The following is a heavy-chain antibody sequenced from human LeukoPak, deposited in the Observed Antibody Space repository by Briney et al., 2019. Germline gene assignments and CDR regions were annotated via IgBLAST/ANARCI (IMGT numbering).Heavy chain of an antibody. D-gene: IGHD4-11*01. CDR3: ARDLVTVTTPQIDY. CDR1: GYTFTRYY. Sequence: ASVKVSCTTSGYTFTRYYLHGVRQAPGQGLEGMGWINPNSGGTNYAQKFQGRVTMTRDTSISTAYMELSRLRSDDTAVYYRARDLVTVTTPQIDYWGQGTLVTVSS. V-gene: IGHV1-2*02. J-gene: IGHJ4*02. CDR2: INPNSGGT.